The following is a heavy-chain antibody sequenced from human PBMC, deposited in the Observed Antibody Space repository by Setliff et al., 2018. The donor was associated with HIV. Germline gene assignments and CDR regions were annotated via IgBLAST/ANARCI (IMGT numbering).Heavy chain of an antibody. CDR1: GGSFSGYY. D-gene: IGHD6-13*01. CDR3: ARGGGYSSSWYSSSWAYYFDY. Sequence: SETLSLTCAVYGGSFSGYYWSWIRQPPGKGLEWIGEINHSGSTHYNPSLKSRVTISVDTYKNQFSLKLSSVTAEDTAVYYCARGGGYSSSWYSSSWAYYFDYWGQGTLVTVSS. CDR2: INHSGST. J-gene: IGHJ4*02. V-gene: IGHV4-34*01.